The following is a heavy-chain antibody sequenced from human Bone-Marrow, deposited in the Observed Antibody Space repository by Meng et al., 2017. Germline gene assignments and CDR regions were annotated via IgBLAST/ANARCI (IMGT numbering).Heavy chain of an antibody. Sequence: QGPAGQFGGEVKKSVGSVEVLCKTSGFNFPDYYIHWVRRAHGQGLEWMGRINPKSGDTHYAKKFQARVTMTEDTSISTAYMELSGLRSDDTAMYYCARDEDISAAGKLFGDYWGQGTLVTVSS. CDR2: INPKSGDT. V-gene: IGHV1-2*06. D-gene: IGHD6-25*01. J-gene: IGHJ4*02. CDR3: ARDEDISAAGKLFGDY. CDR1: GFNFPDYY.